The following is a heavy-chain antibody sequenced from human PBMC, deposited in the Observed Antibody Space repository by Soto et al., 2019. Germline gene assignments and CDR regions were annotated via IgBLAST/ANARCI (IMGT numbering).Heavy chain of an antibody. V-gene: IGHV3-9*01. CDR1: GFTFDAYA. CDR3: ARVGVVPAAMNAFDL. D-gene: IGHD2-2*01. CDR2: ISWNSGSI. J-gene: IGHJ3*01. Sequence: EVQLVESGGGLVQPGRSLRLSCAASGFTFDAYAMHWVRQAPGKGLERVSGISWNSGSIGYADSVKGRFTISRDNAKNSLYLQMNSLRAEDTALYYCARVGVVPAAMNAFDLWGQGTMVTVSS.